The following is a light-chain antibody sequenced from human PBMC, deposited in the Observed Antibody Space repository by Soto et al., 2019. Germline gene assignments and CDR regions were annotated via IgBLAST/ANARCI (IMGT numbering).Light chain of an antibody. CDR2: GAN. V-gene: IGKV3-15*01. CDR3: LQYSNGPRT. Sequence: EIVLTQSPATLSLSPVERATLSFRASQSVGSSLAWYQHKPGQAPRLLIYGANTRATGIPARFSGSGYGAEFTLTINSLQSEDFALYYCLQYSNGPRTFGQGTKVDIK. J-gene: IGKJ1*01. CDR1: QSVGSS.